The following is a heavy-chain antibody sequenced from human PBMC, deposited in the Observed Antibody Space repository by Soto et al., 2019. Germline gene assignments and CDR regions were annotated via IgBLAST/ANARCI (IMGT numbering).Heavy chain of an antibody. V-gene: IGHV1-8*01. D-gene: IGHD6-19*01. CDR2: MNHDTGNT. Sequence: QVQLVQSGAEVEKPGASVKVSCKASGYTFTTYDFNWVRQAPGHGLEWMGWMNHDTGNTGYAQKFQGRVTMTRDTAISTAFMALSGLTAEDTAVYYCARALGYSSTSRLDLWGQGTLVTVSS. J-gene: IGHJ4*02. CDR1: GYTFTTYD. CDR3: ARALGYSSTSRLDL.